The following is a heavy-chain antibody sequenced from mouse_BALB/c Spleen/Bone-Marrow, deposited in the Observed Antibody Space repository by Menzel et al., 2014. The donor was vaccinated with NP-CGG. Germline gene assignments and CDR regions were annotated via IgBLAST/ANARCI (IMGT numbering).Heavy chain of an antibody. J-gene: IGHJ2*01. CDR1: GYVFSTYW. CDR2: IYPGDGDT. Sequence: VKLVESGAELVRPGSSVKISCESSGYVFSTYWINWVKQRPGQGLGWIGQIYPGDGDTDYNGKFKDKATLTADKSSNTPYMQLSSQTSADSAVYFCARGGISVDYWGQGTTLTVSS. CDR3: ARGGISVDY. V-gene: IGHV1-80*01.